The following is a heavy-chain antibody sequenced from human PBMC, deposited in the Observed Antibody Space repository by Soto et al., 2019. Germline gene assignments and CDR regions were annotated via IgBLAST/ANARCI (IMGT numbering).Heavy chain of an antibody. CDR2: ISDDGNNK. V-gene: IGHV3-30*18. CDR3: AKDLQAYGDYDYYCYGLDV. Sequence: QLVESVGGVVPPGASVSLACAPSGFTFSSFGMHWFRQTPGNGLEWVAVISDDGNNKVYADSVKGRFTICRDNFKNTVDLVMNNLKVDDTAVYYCAKDLQAYGDYDYYCYGLDVWGQGATVSVSS. J-gene: IGHJ6*02. D-gene: IGHD4-17*01. CDR1: GFTFSSFG.